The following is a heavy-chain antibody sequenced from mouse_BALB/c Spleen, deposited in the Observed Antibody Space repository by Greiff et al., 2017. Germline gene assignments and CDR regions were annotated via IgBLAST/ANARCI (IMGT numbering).Heavy chain of an antibody. Sequence: EVMLVESGGGLVKPGGSLKLSCAASGFTFSSYAMSWVRQTPEKRLEWVASISSGGSTYYPDSVKGRFTISRDNARNILYLQMSSLRSEDTAMYYCARGGDGKGYFDVWGAGTTVTVSS. CDR2: ISSGGST. V-gene: IGHV5-6-5*01. J-gene: IGHJ1*01. CDR1: GFTFSSYA. D-gene: IGHD2-1*01. CDR3: ARGGDGKGYFDV.